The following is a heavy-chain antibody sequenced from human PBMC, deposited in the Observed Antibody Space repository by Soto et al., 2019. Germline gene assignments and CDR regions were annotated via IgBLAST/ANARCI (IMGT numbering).Heavy chain of an antibody. CDR1: GYSFTSYW. CDR2: IYPGDSDT. J-gene: IGHJ6*02. V-gene: IGHV5-51*01. D-gene: IGHD2-2*01. CDR3: ARGSPSTGHCSSTSCPSMDV. Sequence: GESLKISWRGSGYSFTSYWIGWVRQMPGKGLEWMGIIYPGDSDTRYSPSFQGQVTISADKSISTAYLQWSSLKASDTAMYYCARGSPSTGHCSSTSCPSMDVWGQGTTVTVSS.